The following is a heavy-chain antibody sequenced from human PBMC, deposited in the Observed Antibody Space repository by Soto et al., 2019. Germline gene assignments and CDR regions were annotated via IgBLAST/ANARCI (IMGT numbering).Heavy chain of an antibody. Sequence: SDTLSLTCAVSGGSLSSGGYSWSWIRQPPGKGLEWIGYIYHSGSTYYNPSLKSRVTISVDRSKNQFSLKLSSVTAEDTAVYYCARVPSPWGQGTLVTVSS. J-gene: IGHJ5*02. CDR2: IYHSGST. V-gene: IGHV4-30-2*01. CDR1: GGSLSSGGYS. CDR3: ARVPSP.